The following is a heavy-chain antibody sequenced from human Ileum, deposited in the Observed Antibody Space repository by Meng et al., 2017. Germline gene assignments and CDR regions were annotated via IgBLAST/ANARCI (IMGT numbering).Heavy chain of an antibody. CDR2: ISYDGSNK. D-gene: IGHD1-26*01. J-gene: IGHJ5*02. V-gene: IGHV3-30*01. Sequence: GESLKISCTASGFTFNFYSMHWVRQAPGKGLEWVAVISYDGSNKYYADSVKGRFTISRDNSKNTLFLQMNSLKPEETAVYYCARGVRGWDLPFAGEGSPNHWGQGTLVTVSS. CDR3: ARGVRGWDLPFAGEGSPNH. CDR1: GFTFNFYS.